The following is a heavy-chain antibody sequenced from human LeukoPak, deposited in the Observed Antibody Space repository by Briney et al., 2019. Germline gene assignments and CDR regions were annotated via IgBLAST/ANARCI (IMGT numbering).Heavy chain of an antibody. CDR1: GFTFSSYS. CDR2: ISRSGGRT. Sequence: GGSLRLSCAASGFTFSSYSMSWVRQAPGKGLEWVSAISRSGGRTYYADSVKGRFIISRDNSKNTMYLRMNSLRAEDTAVYYCAKEDTIFGVVIPPFDYWGQGTLGTVSS. J-gene: IGHJ4*02. CDR3: AKEDTIFGVVIPPFDY. V-gene: IGHV3-23*01. D-gene: IGHD3-3*01.